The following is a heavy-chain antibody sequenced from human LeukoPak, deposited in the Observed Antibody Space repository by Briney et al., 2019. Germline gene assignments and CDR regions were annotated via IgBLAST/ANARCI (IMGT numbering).Heavy chain of an antibody. Sequence: GGSLRLSCAASGFTFSSYEMNWVRQAPGKGLEWVSYINSVGSTIYYADSVKGRFTISRDNAKNSLYLQMNSLRAEDTAVYYCARARAFSSGGCFGYWGQGTLVTVSS. V-gene: IGHV3-48*03. J-gene: IGHJ4*02. CDR3: ARARAFSSGGCFGY. CDR2: INSVGSTI. D-gene: IGHD6-19*01. CDR1: GFTFSSYE.